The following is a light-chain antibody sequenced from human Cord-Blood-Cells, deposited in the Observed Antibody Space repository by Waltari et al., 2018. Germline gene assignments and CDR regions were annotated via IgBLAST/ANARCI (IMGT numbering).Light chain of an antibody. CDR1: SSDVGGYNY. Sequence: QSALTQPRSVSGSPGQSVTISCTGTSSDVGGYNYVSWYQQHPGKTPKRRIYDSSKRPQGVPDRCSGSKSGNTASLTISGRQAEDEADYDCCSYAGSYSNWVFGGGTKLTVL. CDR2: DSS. CDR3: CSYAGSYSNWV. V-gene: IGLV2-11*01. J-gene: IGLJ3*02.